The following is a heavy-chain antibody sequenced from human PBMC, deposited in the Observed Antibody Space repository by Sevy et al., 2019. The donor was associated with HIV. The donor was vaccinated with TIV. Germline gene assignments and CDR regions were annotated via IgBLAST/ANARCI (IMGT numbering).Heavy chain of an antibody. V-gene: IGHV4-30-4*01. D-gene: IGHD3-10*01. Sequence: SETLSLTCTVSGGSISSGDYYWSWIRQPAGKCLEWIGYIYYSGSTYYNPSLKSRVTISVDTSKNQFSLKLSSVTAADTAVYYCARDRYYYGSGSYLSSWFDPWGQGTLVTVSS. CDR3: ARDRYYYGSGSYLSSWFDP. CDR1: GGSISSGDYY. CDR2: IYYSGST. J-gene: IGHJ5*02.